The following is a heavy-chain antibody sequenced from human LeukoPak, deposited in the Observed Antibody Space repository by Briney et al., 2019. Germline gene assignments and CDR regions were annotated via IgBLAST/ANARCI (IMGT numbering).Heavy chain of an antibody. V-gene: IGHV4-59*01. J-gene: IGHJ4*02. CDR1: GGSFSGYY. CDR3: ARRTMVRGVIMQYYFDY. Sequence: PSETLSLTCAVYGGSFSGYYWSWIRQPPGKALEWIGYIYYSGSTNYNPSLKSRVTISVDTSKNQFSLRLSSVTAADTAVYYCARRTMVRGVIMQYYFDYWGQGTLVTVSS. CDR2: IYYSGST. D-gene: IGHD3-10*01.